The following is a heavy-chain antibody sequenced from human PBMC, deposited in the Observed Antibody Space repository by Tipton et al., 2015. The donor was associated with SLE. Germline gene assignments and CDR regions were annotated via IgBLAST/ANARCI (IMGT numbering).Heavy chain of an antibody. CDR3: AGYPLSRGPLLDGFYI. D-gene: IGHD2/OR15-2a*01. J-gene: IGHJ3*02. CDR2: IYFDGST. Sequence: GLVKPSQTLSLTCAISGDSVSSNSAAWNWIRQSPEKGLEWIVYIYFDGSTKYNPPLESRVTMSLDSSKNQFSLQLNSVTAADTAVYYCAGYPLSRGPLLDGFYIWGQGTLVTVSS. CDR1: GDSVSSNSAA. V-gene: IGHV4-59*03.